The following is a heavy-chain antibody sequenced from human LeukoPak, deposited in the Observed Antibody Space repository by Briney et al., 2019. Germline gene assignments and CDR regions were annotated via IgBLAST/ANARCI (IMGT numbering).Heavy chain of an antibody. CDR2: ISGSGGST. CDR3: AKDGGEPATRLCQFDY. J-gene: IGHJ4*02. CDR1: GFTISSYA. Sequence: GGSLRLSCAASGFTISSYARSWVRQAPGKGLEWISPISGSGGSTYYADSVKGRFTISGDNSNTTLYMQMNSLTAEDTAVYYCAKDGGEPATRLCQFDYWGQGTLVTVSS. D-gene: IGHD1-14*01. V-gene: IGHV3-23*01.